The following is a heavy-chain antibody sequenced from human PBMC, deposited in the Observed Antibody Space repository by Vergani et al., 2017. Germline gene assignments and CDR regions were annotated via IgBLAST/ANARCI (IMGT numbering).Heavy chain of an antibody. J-gene: IGHJ4*02. D-gene: IGHD4-23*01. Sequence: QLQLQESGPGLVKPSETLSLTCTVSGGSISSSSYYWGWIRQPPGKGLEWIGSIYYSGSTYYNPSLKSRVTISVDTSKNQFSLKLSSVTAADTAVYYCARREMDYGGNSGSGVPLDYWGQGTLVTVSS. CDR1: GGSISSSSYY. V-gene: IGHV4-39*01. CDR3: ARREMDYGGNSGSGVPLDY. CDR2: IYYSGST.